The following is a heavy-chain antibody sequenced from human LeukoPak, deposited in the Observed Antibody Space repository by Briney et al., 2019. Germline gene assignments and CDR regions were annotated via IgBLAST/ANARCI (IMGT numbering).Heavy chain of an antibody. CDR2: ISGSGGST. CDR1: GFTFSSYA. V-gene: IGHV3-23*01. D-gene: IGHD2-15*01. Sequence: GGSLRLSCAASGFTFSSYAMSWVRQAPGKGLEWVSTISGSGGSTYYEESVKGRFTISRDNSKNTLYLQMNSLRAEDTAVYYCAKRYCSGGSCYMGFDYWGQGTLVTVSS. CDR3: AKRYCSGGSCYMGFDY. J-gene: IGHJ4*02.